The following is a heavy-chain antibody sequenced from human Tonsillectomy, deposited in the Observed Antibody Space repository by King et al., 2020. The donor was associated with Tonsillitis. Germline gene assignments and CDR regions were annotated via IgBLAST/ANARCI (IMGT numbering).Heavy chain of an antibody. Sequence: QLQESGPGLVKPSETLSLTCTVSGASISGYYWSWIRQPPGKGLEWIGYIFYSGSTKYNPSLTSRVTISVDTSKNHFSLQLNSVTAADTAVYYCARGVYSPPRFDPWGQGPLVTVSS. CDR1: GASISGYY. CDR2: IFYSGST. D-gene: IGHD1-26*01. CDR3: ARGVYSPPRFDP. J-gene: IGHJ5*02. V-gene: IGHV4-59*01.